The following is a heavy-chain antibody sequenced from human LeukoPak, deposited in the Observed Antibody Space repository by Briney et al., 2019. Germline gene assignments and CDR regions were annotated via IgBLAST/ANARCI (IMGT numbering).Heavy chain of an antibody. CDR1: GGSISSYY. V-gene: IGHV4-59*01. Sequence: SETLSLTCTVSGGSISSYYWSRIRQPPGKGLEWIGYIYYSGSTNYNPSLKSRVTISVDTSKNQFSLKLSSVTAAYTAVYYCARAAVPAAMERTPENWFDPWGQGTLVTVSS. D-gene: IGHD2-2*01. J-gene: IGHJ5*02. CDR2: IYYSGST. CDR3: ARAAVPAAMERTPENWFDP.